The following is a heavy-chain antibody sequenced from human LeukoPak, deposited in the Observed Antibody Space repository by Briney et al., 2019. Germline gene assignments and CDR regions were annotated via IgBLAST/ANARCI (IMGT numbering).Heavy chain of an antibody. CDR2: IGTAGDT. D-gene: IGHD3-22*01. Sequence: GGSLRLSCAASGFTFSSYDMHWVRQATGKGLEWVSAIGTAGDTYYPGSVKGRFTISRENAKNSLYLQMNSLRAGDTAVYYCARAGKVRSGYYYGAFDIWGQGTMVTVSS. V-gene: IGHV3-13*01. CDR1: GFTFSSYD. J-gene: IGHJ3*02. CDR3: ARAGKVRSGYYYGAFDI.